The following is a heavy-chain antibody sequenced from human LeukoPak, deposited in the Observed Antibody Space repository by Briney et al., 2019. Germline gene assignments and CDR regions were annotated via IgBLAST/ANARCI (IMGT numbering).Heavy chain of an antibody. CDR3: ARDRRYYDSSGYYFHWYFDL. Sequence: PGGSLRLSCAASGFTVSSNCMSWVRQAPGKGLEWVSVIYSGVSTYYADSVKGRFTISRDNSKNTLYLQMNSPRAEDAALYYCARDRRYYDSSGYYFHWYFDLWGRGTLVTVSS. D-gene: IGHD3-22*01. V-gene: IGHV3-53*01. CDR1: GFTVSSNC. J-gene: IGHJ2*01. CDR2: IYSGVST.